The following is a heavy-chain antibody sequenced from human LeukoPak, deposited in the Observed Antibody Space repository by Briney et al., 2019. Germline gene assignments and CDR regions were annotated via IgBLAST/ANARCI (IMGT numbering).Heavy chain of an antibody. CDR2: ITGSGGST. J-gene: IGHJ4*02. Sequence: GGSLRLSCAASGFTFSNYGLSWVRQAPGKGLEWVSGITGSGGSTYYADSVKGRFTISRDNSKNTLYLQMNSLRAEDTAVYYCAKANSITIFGVISPVDYWGQGTLVTVSS. D-gene: IGHD3-3*01. V-gene: IGHV3-23*01. CDR3: AKANSITIFGVISPVDY. CDR1: GFTFSNYG.